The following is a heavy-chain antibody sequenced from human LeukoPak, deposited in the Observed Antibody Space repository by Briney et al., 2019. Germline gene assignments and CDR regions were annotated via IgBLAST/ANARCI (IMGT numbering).Heavy chain of an antibody. J-gene: IGHJ4*02. CDR3: ARETRESNWNSVEYLDH. CDR1: GGTFSGNS. CDR2: FIPILNTT. V-gene: IGHV1-69*06. D-gene: IGHD1-7*01. Sequence: RASVKVSCKASGGTFSGNSITWVRPAPGQGLEWMGWFIPILNTTNYAQDFQGRVTLTADKATSTAYMELMSLGSEDTAVYYCARETRESNWNSVEYLDHWGQGTLVTVSS.